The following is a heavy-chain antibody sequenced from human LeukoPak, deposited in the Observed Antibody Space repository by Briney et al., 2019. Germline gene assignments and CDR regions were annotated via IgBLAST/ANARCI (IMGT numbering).Heavy chain of an antibody. CDR2: INHSGST. J-gene: IGHJ4*02. D-gene: IGHD3-22*01. V-gene: IGHV4-34*01. CDR1: GGSFSGYY. Sequence: SETLSLTCAVYGGSFSGYYWSWIRQPAGKGLEWIGEINHSGSTNYNPSLKSRVTISVDKSKNQFSLKLSSVTAADTAVYYCARLGDSSGYYAFDYWGQGTLVTVSS. CDR3: ARLGDSSGYYAFDY.